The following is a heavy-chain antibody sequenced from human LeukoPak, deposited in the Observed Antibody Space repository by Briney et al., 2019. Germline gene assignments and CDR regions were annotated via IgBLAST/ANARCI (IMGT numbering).Heavy chain of an antibody. CDR1: GFTFSSYA. D-gene: IGHD3-16*01. V-gene: IGHV3-23*01. CDR2: ISGSGGST. Sequence: PGGSLRLSCAASGFTFSSYAMSWLRPAPGKGLEWVSAISGSGGSTYYADSVKGRFTISRDNSKNTLYLQVNSLRAEDTAVYYCAKGGQEGFDYWGQGTLVTVSS. J-gene: IGHJ4*02. CDR3: AKGGQEGFDY.